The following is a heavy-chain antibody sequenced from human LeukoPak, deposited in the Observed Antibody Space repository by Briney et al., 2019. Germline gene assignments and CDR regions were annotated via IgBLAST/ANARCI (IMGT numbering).Heavy chain of an antibody. Sequence: GGSLRLSCAASGFTFSDYYMSWMRQAPGKGLEWVSYISSSSTYTNYADSVKGRFTISRDNARNSLYLQMSSLRADDTAVYYCARRMTSVTTFDYWGQGTLVSLSS. CDR3: ARRMTSVTTFDY. J-gene: IGHJ4*02. CDR2: ISSSSTYT. D-gene: IGHD4-17*01. V-gene: IGHV3-11*03. CDR1: GFTFSDYY.